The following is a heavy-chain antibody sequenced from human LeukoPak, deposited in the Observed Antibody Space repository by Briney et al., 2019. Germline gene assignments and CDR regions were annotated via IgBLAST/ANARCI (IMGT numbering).Heavy chain of an antibody. CDR3: ARRGVMAGYYYYYMDV. J-gene: IGHJ6*03. CDR1: GYTFTGYY. D-gene: IGHD3-16*01. Sequence: VASVKVSCKASGYTFTGYYMHWVRQAPGQGLEWMGWINPNSGGTNYAQKFQGRVTMTRDTSISTAYMELSRLRSDDTAVYYCARRGVMAGYYYYYMDVWGKGTTVTVSS. V-gene: IGHV1-2*02. CDR2: INPNSGGT.